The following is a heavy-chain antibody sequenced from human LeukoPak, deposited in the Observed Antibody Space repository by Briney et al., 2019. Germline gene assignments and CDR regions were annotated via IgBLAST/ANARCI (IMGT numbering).Heavy chain of an antibody. V-gene: IGHV3-30*02. CDR2: IRVDGSDK. Sequence: GGSQTLSCAPSGLTFSSFGIHWVRQAPGKWLECVSFIRVDGSDKYYADSVKGRFTISRDDSKKTLYLQMNNLRTEHPAVYYCVNDVGYYGFWSGLDYWGQGTLVTVSS. CDR1: GLTFSSFG. D-gene: IGHD3-3*01. J-gene: IGHJ4*02. CDR3: VNDVGYYGFWSGLDY.